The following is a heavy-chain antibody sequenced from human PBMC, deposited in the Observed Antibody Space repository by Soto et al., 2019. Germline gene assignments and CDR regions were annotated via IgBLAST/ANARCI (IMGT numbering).Heavy chain of an antibody. V-gene: IGHV3-23*01. J-gene: IGHJ4*02. CDR3: AKRRYSGYDRFFDY. Sequence: GGSLRLSCAASGGTFSSYAMSWVRQAPGKGLEWVSAISGSGGSTYYADSVKGRFTISRDNSKNTLYLQMNSLRAEDTAVYYCAKRRYSGYDRFFDYWGQGTLVTVSS. CDR1: GGTFSSYA. CDR2: ISGSGGST. D-gene: IGHD5-12*01.